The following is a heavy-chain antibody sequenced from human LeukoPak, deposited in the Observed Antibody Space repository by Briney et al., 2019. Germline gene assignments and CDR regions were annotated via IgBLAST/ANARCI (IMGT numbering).Heavy chain of an antibody. CDR3: ARKNCSSTSCYLPWFDP. CDR1: GGTFSSYA. CDR2: IIPIHGIA. Sequence: PRASVKVSCKASGGTFSSYAISWVRQAPGQGLEWMGRIIPIHGIANYAQKFQGRVTITADKSTSTAYMELSSLRSEDTAVYYCARKNCSSTSCYLPWFDPWGQGTLVTVSS. V-gene: IGHV1-69*04. D-gene: IGHD2-2*01. J-gene: IGHJ5*02.